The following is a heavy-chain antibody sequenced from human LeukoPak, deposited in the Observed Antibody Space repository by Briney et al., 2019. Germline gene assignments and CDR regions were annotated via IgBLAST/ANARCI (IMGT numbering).Heavy chain of an antibody. CDR1: GFTLRTYW. D-gene: IGHD1-1*01. CDR3: ARVKSGTTVDDY. J-gene: IGHJ4*02. Sequence: PGGSLRLSCAASGFTLRTYWMSWVRQAPGKGLEWVANTKPDGSAKFYVDSVKGRFTISRDNAENSLYLQMNSLRAEDTAVYYCARVKSGTTVDDYWGQGTLVTVSS. V-gene: IGHV3-7*05. CDR2: TKPDGSAK.